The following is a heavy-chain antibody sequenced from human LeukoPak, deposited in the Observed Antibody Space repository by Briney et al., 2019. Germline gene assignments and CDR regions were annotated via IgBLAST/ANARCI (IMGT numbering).Heavy chain of an antibody. D-gene: IGHD3-10*01. CDR1: GGSINSSSYY. J-gene: IGHJ4*02. CDR3: ARSSMFRGVTVDY. V-gene: IGHV4-39*01. CDR2: IYHSGCT. Sequence: PSETLSLTCTVSGGSINSSSYYWGWIRQPPGEALEWIGSIYHSGCTYYNPSLKSRVTISVDTSKSQFSLKLSSVTAADTAVYYCARSSMFRGVTVDYWGQGTLVTVSS.